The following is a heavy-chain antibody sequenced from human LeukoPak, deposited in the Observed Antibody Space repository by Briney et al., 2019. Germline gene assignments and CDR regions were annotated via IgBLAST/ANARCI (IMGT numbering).Heavy chain of an antibody. Sequence: GGSLRLSCAASGFTFSSYGMHWVRQAPGKGLEWVAVISYDGSNKYYADSVKGRFTISRDNSKNTLYLQMNSLRAENTAVYYCAKGPAGDSPDYFDYWGQGTLVTVSS. CDR2: ISYDGSNK. CDR1: GFTFSSYG. V-gene: IGHV3-30*18. J-gene: IGHJ4*02. CDR3: AKGPAGDSPDYFDY. D-gene: IGHD2-21*01.